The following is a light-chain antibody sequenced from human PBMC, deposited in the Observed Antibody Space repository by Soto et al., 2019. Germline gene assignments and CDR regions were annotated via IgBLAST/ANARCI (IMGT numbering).Light chain of an antibody. CDR1: QSISNW. CDR2: DAS. CDR3: QQYNSYPT. Sequence: DIKMNQSPSTLSAYVGDRVTITCRASQSISNWLAWYQQKPGKAPKLLIYDASSLESGVPSRFSGSGSGTEFTLTISSLQPDDFATYYCQQYNSYPTFGQGTKVDIK. J-gene: IGKJ1*01. V-gene: IGKV1-5*01.